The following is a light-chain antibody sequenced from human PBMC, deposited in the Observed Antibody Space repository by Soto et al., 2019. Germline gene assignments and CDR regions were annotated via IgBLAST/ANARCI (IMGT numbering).Light chain of an antibody. CDR1: QSISDW. CDR2: DAS. CDR3: QQRSNWPPIT. Sequence: RSIMYTSVGDRVTITCRASQSISDWLAWYQQKPGKAPKLLIYDASGLESGVPSRFSGSGSGTDFTLTISSLEPEDFAVYYCQQRSNWPPITFGQGTRLEIK. J-gene: IGKJ5*01. V-gene: IGKV1-5*01.